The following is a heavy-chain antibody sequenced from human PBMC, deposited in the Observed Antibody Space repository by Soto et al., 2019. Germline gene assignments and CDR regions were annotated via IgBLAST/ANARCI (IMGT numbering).Heavy chain of an antibody. D-gene: IGHD2-15*01. Sequence: SVKVSCKASGGTFSSYAISWVRQAPGQGLEWMGRIIPILGIANYAQKFQGRVTITADKSTSTAYMELSSLRSEDTAVYYCARYCSGGSCSPPYYYYYMDVWGKGTTVTVSS. CDR2: IIPILGIA. CDR3: ARYCSGGSCSPPYYYYYMDV. V-gene: IGHV1-69*04. J-gene: IGHJ6*03. CDR1: GGTFSSYA.